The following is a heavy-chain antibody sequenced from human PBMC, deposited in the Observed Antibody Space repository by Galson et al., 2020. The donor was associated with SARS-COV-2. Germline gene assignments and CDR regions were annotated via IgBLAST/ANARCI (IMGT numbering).Heavy chain of an antibody. D-gene: IGHD2-15*01. CDR1: GFTFSYYS. V-gene: IGHV3-48*01. J-gene: IGHJ6*02. CDR2: ISSRSSTI. Sequence: TGGSLRLSCAASGFTFSYYSMNWVRQAPGKGLEWVSYISSRSSTIYYADSVTGRFTISRDNAKNSLYLQMNSLRGEDTAVYYCARDGCSGGDFYSYGMDVWGQGTTVAVSS. CDR3: ARDGCSGGDFYSYGMDV.